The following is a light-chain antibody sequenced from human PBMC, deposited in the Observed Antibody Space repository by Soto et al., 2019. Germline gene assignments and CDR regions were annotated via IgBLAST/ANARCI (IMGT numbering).Light chain of an antibody. CDR3: QHYNSYSEA. J-gene: IGKJ1*01. CDR1: QTISSW. CDR2: KAS. V-gene: IGKV1-5*03. Sequence: IQMTQSASTLSGSVGDRVTITCGASQTISSWLAWYQQKPGKAPKLLIYKASTLKSGVPSRFSGSGSGTEFTLTISSLQPDDFATYYCQHYNSYSEAFGQGTKVDIK.